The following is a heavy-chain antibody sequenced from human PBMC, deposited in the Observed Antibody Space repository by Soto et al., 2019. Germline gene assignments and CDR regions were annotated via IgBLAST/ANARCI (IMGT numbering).Heavy chain of an antibody. CDR1: GGSISSGGYS. J-gene: IGHJ5*02. D-gene: IGHD2-8*02. V-gene: IGHV4-30-2*06. CDR3: ARDSLTGNWFDP. CDR2: IYHSGGT. Sequence: QLQLQESGSGLVKPSQTLSLTCAVSGGSISSGGYSWNWIRQLPGKGLEWIGYIYHSGGTLYNPSLKSRVTISVDKSRNQFSLTLTSVTAADTAVHYCARDSLTGNWFDPWGQGTLVTVSS.